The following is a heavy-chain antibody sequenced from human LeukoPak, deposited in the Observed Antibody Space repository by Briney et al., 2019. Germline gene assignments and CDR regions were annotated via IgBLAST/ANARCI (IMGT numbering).Heavy chain of an antibody. Sequence: GGSLRLSCAASGFTFDDYGMSWVRQAPGKGLEWVSGINWNGGSTGYADPVKGRFTISRDNAKNSLYLQMNSLRAEDTALYYCASGVYGSGSYQDDFYYYMDVWGKGTTVTVSS. J-gene: IGHJ6*03. CDR2: INWNGGST. CDR1: GFTFDDYG. CDR3: ASGVYGSGSYQDDFYYYMDV. V-gene: IGHV3-20*04. D-gene: IGHD3-10*01.